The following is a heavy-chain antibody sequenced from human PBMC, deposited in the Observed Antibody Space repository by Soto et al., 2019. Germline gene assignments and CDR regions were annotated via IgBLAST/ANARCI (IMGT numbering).Heavy chain of an antibody. D-gene: IGHD6-19*01. Sequence: ASVKVSCKASGYTFTGYYMHWVRQAPGQGLEWMGWINPNSGGTNYAQKFQGWVTMTRDTSISTAYMELSRLRSDDTAVYYCARDHVLNSSGWYDYWGQGTLVTVSS. CDR3: ARDHVLNSSGWYDY. CDR1: GYTFTGYY. V-gene: IGHV1-2*04. J-gene: IGHJ4*02. CDR2: INPNSGGT.